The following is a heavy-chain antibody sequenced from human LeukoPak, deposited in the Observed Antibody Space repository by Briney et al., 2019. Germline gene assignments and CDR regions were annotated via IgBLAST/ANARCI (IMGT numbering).Heavy chain of an antibody. CDR2: IKGDGIST. Sequence: GGSLRLSCAASGFDFSSNWMHWVRHAPGQGLVWVSRIKGDGISTNYADSVKGRFTISRDNAKNTLYLQMNSLRAEDTAVYYCARRSAGHFDYWGQGTLVTVSS. CDR1: GFDFSSNW. J-gene: IGHJ4*02. V-gene: IGHV3-74*01. D-gene: IGHD6-13*01. CDR3: ARRSAGHFDY.